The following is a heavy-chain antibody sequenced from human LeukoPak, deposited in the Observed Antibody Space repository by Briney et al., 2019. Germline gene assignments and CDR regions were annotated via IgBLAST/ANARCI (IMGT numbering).Heavy chain of an antibody. Sequence: SETLSLTCTVSGGSISSSSYYWGWIRQPPGKGLEWIASIYNSGSTSYNPSLKSRVTISVDTSENQFSLKLSSVTAADTAVYYCARLTVTQTYDYDSSGYPSTFEYWGQGTPVTVSS. CDR1: GGSISSSSYY. J-gene: IGHJ4*02. CDR3: ARLTVTQTYDYDSSGYPSTFEY. CDR2: IYNSGST. D-gene: IGHD3-22*01. V-gene: IGHV4-39*01.